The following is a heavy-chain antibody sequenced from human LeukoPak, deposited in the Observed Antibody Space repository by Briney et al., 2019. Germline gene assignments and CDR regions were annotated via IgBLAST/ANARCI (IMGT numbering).Heavy chain of an antibody. V-gene: IGHV4-4*07. D-gene: IGHD2-2*01. CDR2: IYFSGSA. J-gene: IGHJ3*02. Sequence: PSETLSLTCTVSGDSISNFFWSWIRQPADKGLEWIGRIYFSGSANYNPSLESRVTMSVDTSKNQFHPKLSSVTAADTAVYYCARDFETCSSTTCSIAFDIWGQGTVVTVSS. CDR1: GDSISNFF. CDR3: ARDFETCSSTTCSIAFDI.